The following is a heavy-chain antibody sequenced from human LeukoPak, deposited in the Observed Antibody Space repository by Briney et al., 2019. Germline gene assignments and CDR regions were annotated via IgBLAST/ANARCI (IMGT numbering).Heavy chain of an antibody. V-gene: IGHV4-59*08. Sequence: SETLSLTCTVSGGSISSYYWSWIRQPPGKGLEWIGSIYYSGSTTYNPSLKSRVTISVDTSKNQSSLKLTSVTAADTAVYYCARRGCGGDCFDGTYYFDYWGQGTLVTVSS. J-gene: IGHJ4*02. CDR2: IYYSGST. D-gene: IGHD2-21*02. CDR3: ARRGCGGDCFDGTYYFDY. CDR1: GGSISSYY.